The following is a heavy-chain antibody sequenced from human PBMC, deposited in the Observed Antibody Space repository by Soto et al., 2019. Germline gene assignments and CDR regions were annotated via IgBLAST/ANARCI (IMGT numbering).Heavy chain of an antibody. CDR1: GFTFGYYA. Sequence: GGSLILSCTASGFTFGYYAMSWFRQAPGKGLEWVGFIRSKAYGGTTEYAASVKGRFTISRDDSKSIAYLQMNSLKTEDTAVYYCTRCGSSTSCYLFDYWGQGTLVTVSS. CDR2: IRSKAYGGTT. V-gene: IGHV3-49*03. J-gene: IGHJ4*02. CDR3: TRCGSSTSCYLFDY. D-gene: IGHD2-2*01.